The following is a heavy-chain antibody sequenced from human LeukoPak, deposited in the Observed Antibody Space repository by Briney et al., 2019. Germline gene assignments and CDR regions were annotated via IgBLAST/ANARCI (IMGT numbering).Heavy chain of an antibody. Sequence: GGSLRLSCGASGFTVSSKYMSWVRQAPGKGLEWVAAIWYDGSNKYYADSVKGRFTISRDNSKNTLYLQMISLRAEDTAVYYCARDSVDSTTVDFWGQGTLVTVSS. V-gene: IGHV3-33*08. CDR2: IWYDGSNK. CDR1: GFTVSSKY. J-gene: IGHJ4*02. D-gene: IGHD3-9*01. CDR3: ARDSVDSTTVDF.